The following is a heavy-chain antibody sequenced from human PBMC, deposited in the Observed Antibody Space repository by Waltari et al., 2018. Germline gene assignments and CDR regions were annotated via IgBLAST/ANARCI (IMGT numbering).Heavy chain of an antibody. CDR2: TYYRSKWYN. CDR1: GDSVSSNSAA. Sequence: QVQLQQSGPGMVKPSQTLSLTCAISGDSVSSNSAAWNWNRQSPSGGLEWLGRTYYRSKWYNDYAVSVKSRITINPDTSKNQFSLQLNSVTPEDTAVYYCAREVDCSSTSCYHNWFDPWGQGTLVTVSS. D-gene: IGHD2-2*01. CDR3: AREVDCSSTSCYHNWFDP. V-gene: IGHV6-1*01. J-gene: IGHJ5*02.